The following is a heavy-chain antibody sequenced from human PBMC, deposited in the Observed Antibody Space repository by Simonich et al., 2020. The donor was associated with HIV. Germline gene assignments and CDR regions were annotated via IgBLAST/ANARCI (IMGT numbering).Heavy chain of an antibody. V-gene: IGHV4-34*01. D-gene: IGHD3-3*01. Sequence: QVQLQQWGAGLLKPSETLSLTCAVYGGSFSGYYWSWIPQPPGKGLEWLGKINYSGITNYKSSLNSRATISVDKSKNQFSLKLSSVTAADTAIYYCARRDRELILYFDYWGQGNLVTVSS. J-gene: IGHJ4*02. CDR1: GGSFSGYY. CDR3: ARRDRELILYFDY. CDR2: INYSGIT.